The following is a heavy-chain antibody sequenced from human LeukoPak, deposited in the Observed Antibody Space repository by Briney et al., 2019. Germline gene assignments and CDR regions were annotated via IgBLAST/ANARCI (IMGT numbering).Heavy chain of an antibody. Sequence: GGSLRLSCAASGFTFSSYSMNWVRQAPGKGLEWVSSISSSSSYIYYADSVKGRFTISRDNAKNSLYLQMNSLRAEDTALYYCARGGGISRGAFDIWGQGTMVTVSS. V-gene: IGHV3-21*04. CDR2: ISSSSSYI. J-gene: IGHJ3*02. CDR1: GFTFSSYS. CDR3: ARGGGISRGAFDI. D-gene: IGHD2/OR15-2a*01.